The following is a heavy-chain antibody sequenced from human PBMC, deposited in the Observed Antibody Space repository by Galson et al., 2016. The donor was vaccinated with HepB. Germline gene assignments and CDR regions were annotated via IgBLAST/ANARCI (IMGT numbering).Heavy chain of an antibody. CDR1: GYSFSRYW. J-gene: IGHJ4*02. CDR3: ARLTGTTTFNVPFDY. D-gene: IGHD1-1*01. V-gene: IGHV5-51*01. CDR2: IHPGASDT. Sequence: QSGAEVKKPGESLKISCKGSGYSFSRYWIGWVRQMPGKGLEWMGIIHPGASDTRYSPSFQGQVTISADKSISTAYLQWRSLKASDTALYYCARLTGTTTFNVPFDYWGKGTLVTVSS.